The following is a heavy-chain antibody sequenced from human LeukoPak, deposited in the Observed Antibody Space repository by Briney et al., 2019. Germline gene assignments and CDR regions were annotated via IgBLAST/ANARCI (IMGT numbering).Heavy chain of an antibody. Sequence: SGGSLRLSCAASGFTFSSYAMHWVRQAPGKGLEYVSAISSNGGSTYYANSVKGRFTISRDNSKNTLYLQMGSLRAEDMAVYYCARETAGDGYNGWAGTLYYCGQGTLFTVSS. CDR1: GFTFSSYA. CDR3: ARETAGDGYNGWAGTLYY. J-gene: IGHJ4*02. D-gene: IGHD5-24*01. CDR2: ISSNGGST. V-gene: IGHV3-64*01.